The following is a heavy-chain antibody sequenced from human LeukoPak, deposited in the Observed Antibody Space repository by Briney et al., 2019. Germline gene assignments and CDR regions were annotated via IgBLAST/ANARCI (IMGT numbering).Heavy chain of an antibody. CDR3: ARGVMRYCSSTSCYMRY. CDR2: INTNTGNP. CDR1: GHTFTSYA. Sequence: ASVKVSCKASGHTFTSYAMNWVRQAPGQGLEWMGWINTNTGNPTYARGFTGRFVFSLDTSVSTAYLQISSLKAEDTAVYYCARGVMRYCSSTSCYMRYWGQGTLVTVSS. V-gene: IGHV7-4-1*02. D-gene: IGHD2-2*02. J-gene: IGHJ4*02.